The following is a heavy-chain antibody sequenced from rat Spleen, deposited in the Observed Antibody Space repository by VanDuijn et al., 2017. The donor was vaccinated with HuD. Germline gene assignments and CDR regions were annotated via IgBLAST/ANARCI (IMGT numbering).Heavy chain of an antibody. CDR1: GLSLTSNS. D-gene: IGHD1-4*01. Sequence: QVQLKESGPGLVQPSQTLSLTCTVSGLSLTSNSVSWIRQPPGKGLEWMGVIWDNGGTDYASSLKSRLSISRDTSRDQVFLKLSRLQMEDTAMYFCASGIHDFWGKGVMVTVSS. CDR3: ASGIHDF. J-gene: IGHJ2*01. CDR2: IWDNGGT. V-gene: IGHV2-47*01.